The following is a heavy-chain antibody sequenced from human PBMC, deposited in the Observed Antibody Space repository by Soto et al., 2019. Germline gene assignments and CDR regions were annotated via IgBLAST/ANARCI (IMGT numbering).Heavy chain of an antibody. V-gene: IGHV3-48*02. CDR2: ISRSRATI. J-gene: IGHJ6*02. D-gene: IGHD2-15*01. CDR3: VRGRSDSLMDV. CDR1: GFTLNSFS. Sequence: GSLRLSCAGSGFTLNSFSMNWVRQAPGKGLEWVSYISRSRATIYYADSVQGRFTISRDDAKNSLYLQMNSLRDDDTAVYYCVRGRSDSLMDVWGHGTTVTVSS.